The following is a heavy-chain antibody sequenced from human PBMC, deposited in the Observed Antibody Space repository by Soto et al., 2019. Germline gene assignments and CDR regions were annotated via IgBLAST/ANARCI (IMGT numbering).Heavy chain of an antibody. D-gene: IGHD5-18*01. CDR1: GFTFSSNN. Sequence: PGGSLRLSCAASGFTFSSNNMHWVRQAPGKGLEWVSFITSGGSSAYYADSVKGRFTISRDNSKNTLYLQMNSLRAEDTAVYYCAKVANTASSFDLWGQETLFTVSS. J-gene: IGHJ4*02. CDR3: AKVANTASSFDL. CDR2: ITSGGSSA. V-gene: IGHV3-23*01.